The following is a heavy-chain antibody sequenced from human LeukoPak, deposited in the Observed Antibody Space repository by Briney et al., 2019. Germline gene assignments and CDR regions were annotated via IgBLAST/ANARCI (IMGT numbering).Heavy chain of an antibody. J-gene: IGHJ5*02. D-gene: IGHD2-15*01. Sequence: QAGGSLRLSCAASGFTFSSYAMHWVRQAPGKGLEWVAVISYDGSNKYYADSVKGRFTISRDNSKNTLYLQMNSLRAEDTAVYYCARGAVVVVAATENWFDPWGQGTLVTVSS. CDR2: ISYDGSNK. CDR1: GFTFSSYA. V-gene: IGHV3-30-3*01. CDR3: ARGAVVVVAATENWFDP.